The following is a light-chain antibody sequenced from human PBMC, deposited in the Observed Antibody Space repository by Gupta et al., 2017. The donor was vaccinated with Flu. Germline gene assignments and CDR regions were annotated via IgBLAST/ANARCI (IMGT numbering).Light chain of an antibody. J-gene: IGKJ4*01. CDR2: DAS. CDR3: QQDDSLPFT. V-gene: IGKV1-33*01. Sequence: CQASQDIPNYLNWYQKNPAEAPKLLIYDASKVETGVPSRFSGSGSGTDFTFIISNLQPEDVARYYCQQDDSLPFTFGGGTKVEIK. CDR1: QDIPNY.